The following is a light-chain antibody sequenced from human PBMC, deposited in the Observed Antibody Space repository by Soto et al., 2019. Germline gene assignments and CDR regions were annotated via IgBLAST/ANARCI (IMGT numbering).Light chain of an antibody. CDR1: SSNIGLGYG. V-gene: IGLV1-40*01. Sequence: QSVLTQPPSVSGAPGQRVTISCTGSSSNIGLGYGVHWYQQLPGTAPKLLIYDNIVRPSGVPDRFSGSKSGTSASLAITGLQAEDEADYYCQSYDSSLSAWLFGGGTKLTVL. CDR2: DNI. J-gene: IGLJ3*02. CDR3: QSYDSSLSAWL.